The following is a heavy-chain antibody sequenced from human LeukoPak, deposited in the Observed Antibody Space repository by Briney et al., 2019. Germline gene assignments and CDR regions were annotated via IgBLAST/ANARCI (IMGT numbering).Heavy chain of an antibody. D-gene: IGHD3-9*01. CDR2: IRYDGSNK. CDR1: EFTFGTYA. CDR3: AKARRYFDWLDAFDI. Sequence: GGSLRLSCAASEFTFGTYAMNWVRQAPGKGLEWVAFIRYDGSNKYYADSVKCRFTISRDNSKNTLYLQMNSLRAEDTAVYYCAKARRYFDWLDAFDIWGQGTMVTVSS. J-gene: IGHJ3*02. V-gene: IGHV3-30*02.